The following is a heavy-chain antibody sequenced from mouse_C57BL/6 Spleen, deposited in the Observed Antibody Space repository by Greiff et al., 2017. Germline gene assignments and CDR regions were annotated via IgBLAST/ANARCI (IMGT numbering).Heavy chain of an antibody. CDR1: GFTFTDYY. Sequence: EVQLQESGGGLVQPGGSLSLSCAASGFTFTDYYMSWVRQPPGKALEWLGFIRNKANGYKTEYSASVKGRFTISRDNSQSILYLQMNALRAEDSATYYCARYPNWSIAMDYWGQGTSVTVSS. D-gene: IGHD4-1*02. J-gene: IGHJ4*01. V-gene: IGHV7-3*01. CDR3: ARYPNWSIAMDY. CDR2: IRNKANGYKT.